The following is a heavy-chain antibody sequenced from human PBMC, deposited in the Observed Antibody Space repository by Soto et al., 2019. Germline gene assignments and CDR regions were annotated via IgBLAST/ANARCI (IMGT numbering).Heavy chain of an antibody. V-gene: IGHV1-8*01. Sequence: ASVKVSCKASGYTFTSYDINWVRRATGQGLEWMGWMNPNSGNTGYAQKFQGRVTMTRNTSISTAYMELSSLRSEDTAVYYCARERRCYDFWSGYSACYYYGMDVWGQGTTVTV. CDR2: MNPNSGNT. D-gene: IGHD3-3*01. CDR1: GYTFTSYD. J-gene: IGHJ6*02. CDR3: ARERRCYDFWSGYSACYYYGMDV.